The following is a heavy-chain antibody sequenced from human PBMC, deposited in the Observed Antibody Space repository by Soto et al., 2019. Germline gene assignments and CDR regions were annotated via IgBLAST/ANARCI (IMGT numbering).Heavy chain of an antibody. J-gene: IGHJ4*02. CDR1: GGSISSSNW. Sequence: PSETLSLTCAVSGGSISSSNWWSWVRQPPGKGLEWIGEIYHSGSTNYNPSLKSRVTISVDKSKNQFSLKLSSVTAADTAVYYCARAGVDGGLWLRHRYYFDYWGQGPLVTVYS. CDR3: ARAGVDGGLWLRHRYYFDY. CDR2: IYHSGST. D-gene: IGHD3-16*01. V-gene: IGHV4-4*02.